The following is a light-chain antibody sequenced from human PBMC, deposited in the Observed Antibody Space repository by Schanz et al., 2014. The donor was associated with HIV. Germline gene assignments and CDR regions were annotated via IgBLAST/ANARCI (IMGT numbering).Light chain of an antibody. V-gene: IGLV1-40*01. Sequence: QSVLTQPPSVSGAPGQRVTISCTGSSSNIGARYDVHWYQQLPGTAPKLVIYGNKNRPSGVPDRFSASKSGASASLAITGLQAEDEADYYCSSYTSSSPWVFGGGTKLTVL. CDR2: GNK. J-gene: IGLJ3*02. CDR3: SSYTSSSPWV. CDR1: SSNIGARYD.